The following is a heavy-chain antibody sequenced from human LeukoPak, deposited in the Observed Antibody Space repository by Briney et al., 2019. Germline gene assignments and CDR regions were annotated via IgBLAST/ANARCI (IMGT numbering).Heavy chain of an antibody. V-gene: IGHV1-2*06. Sequence: GASVKVSCKASGYTFTGYYMHWVRQAPGQGLEWMGRINPNSGGTNYAQKFQGRVTMTRDTSISTAYMELSRLRYDYTAVYYCARERQDSSSSVDYWGQRTLVTVSS. CDR1: GYTFTGYY. CDR3: ARERQDSSSSVDY. CDR2: INPNSGGT. D-gene: IGHD6-6*01. J-gene: IGHJ4*02.